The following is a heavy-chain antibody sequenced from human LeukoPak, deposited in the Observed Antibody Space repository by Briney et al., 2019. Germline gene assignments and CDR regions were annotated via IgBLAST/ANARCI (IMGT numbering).Heavy chain of an antibody. J-gene: IGHJ5*02. CDR2: ISAYNGNT. CDR1: GYTLTSYG. Sequence: ASVNVSCKASGYTLTSYGISWVRQAPGQGLEWMGLISAYNGNTNYPQKLQGRVTMTTDTSTSTAYMELRSVRPDDTAVYYCARDQGSSWYTEFDPWGQGTLVTVSS. D-gene: IGHD6-13*01. V-gene: IGHV1-18*04. CDR3: ARDQGSSWYTEFDP.